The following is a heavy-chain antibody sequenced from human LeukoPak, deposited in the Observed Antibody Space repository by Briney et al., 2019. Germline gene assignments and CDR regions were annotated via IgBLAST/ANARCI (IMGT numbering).Heavy chain of an antibody. D-gene: IGHD3-10*01. J-gene: IGHJ4*02. CDR1: GGSISSSSYY. V-gene: IGHV4-39*01. CDR2: IYYSGST. Sequence: PSETLSLTCTVSGGSISSSSYYWGWIRQPPGKGREWIGSIYYSGSTYYNPSLKSRVTISVDTSKNQFSLKLSSVTAADTAVYYCARNHYYGSGRLPPYFDYWGQGTLVTVSS. CDR3: ARNHYYGSGRLPPYFDY.